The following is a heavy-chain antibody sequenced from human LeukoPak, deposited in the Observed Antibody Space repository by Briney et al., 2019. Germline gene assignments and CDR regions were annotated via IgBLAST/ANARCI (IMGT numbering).Heavy chain of an antibody. CDR3: ARTPNYYDSSGRKFAYDI. J-gene: IGHJ3*02. D-gene: IGHD3-22*01. CDR1: GGSFSAYY. CDR2: INHSGST. Sequence: SETLSLTCAVYGGSFSAYYWTWIRQSPGKGLEWIGEINHSGSTNSNPSLKSRVTMSVDPSKNQFSLNLTSVTAADTAVYFCARTPNYYDSSGRKFAYDIWGQGTKVIVSS. V-gene: IGHV4-34*01.